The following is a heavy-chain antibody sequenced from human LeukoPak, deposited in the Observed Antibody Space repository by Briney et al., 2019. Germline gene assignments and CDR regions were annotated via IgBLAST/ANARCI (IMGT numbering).Heavy chain of an antibody. D-gene: IGHD3-22*01. J-gene: IGHJ4*02. Sequence: GGSLRLSCAASGFTFSSYDMHWVRQATGKGLEWVSAIGTAGDTYYPGSVKGRFTISRDNAKNSLYLQMNSLRAEDTAVYYCARDLNDDSDGYYSGYWGQGTLVTVSS. CDR2: IGTAGDT. CDR3: ARDLNDDSDGYYSGY. V-gene: IGHV3-13*01. CDR1: GFTFSSYD.